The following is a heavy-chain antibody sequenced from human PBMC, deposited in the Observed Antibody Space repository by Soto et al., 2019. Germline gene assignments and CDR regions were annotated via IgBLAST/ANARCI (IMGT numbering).Heavy chain of an antibody. CDR3: ARFSVSSYYGMDV. D-gene: IGHD1-26*01. CDR1: GGSISSSNW. V-gene: IGHV4-4*02. Sequence: QVQLQESGPGLVKPSGTLSLTCAVSGGSISSSNWWSWVRQPPGKGLEWIGEIYHSGSTNYNPSLKGRVTISVDKSKNQFSLKLSSVSAADTAVYYCARFSVSSYYGMDVWGQGTTVTVSS. J-gene: IGHJ6*02. CDR2: IYHSGST.